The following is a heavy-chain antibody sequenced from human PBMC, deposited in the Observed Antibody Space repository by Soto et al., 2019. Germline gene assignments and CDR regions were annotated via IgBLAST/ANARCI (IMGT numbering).Heavy chain of an antibody. CDR3: AGSREFDY. V-gene: IGHV4-30-2*01. CDR1: GGSLSGATYS. Sequence: PSETLSLTCGVSGGSLSGATYSWNWIRQPPGKGLEWIGYIFPSGTTYYNPSLKSRVTISIDVSKNQFSLSLRSLTAADTAVYYCAGSREFDYWSQGPLVTVSS. CDR2: IFPSGTT. J-gene: IGHJ4*02.